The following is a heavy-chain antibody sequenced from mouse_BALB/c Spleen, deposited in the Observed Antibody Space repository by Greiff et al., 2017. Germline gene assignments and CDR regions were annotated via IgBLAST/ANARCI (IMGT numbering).Heavy chain of an antibody. D-gene: IGHD2-10*02. CDR2: ISSGSSTI. Sequence: DVHLVESGGGLVQPGGSRKLSCAASGFTFSSFGMHWVRQAPEKGLEWVAYISSGSSTIYYADTVKGRFTISRDNPKNTLFLQMTSLRSEDTAMYYCARSYGNYGDAMDYWGQGTSVTGSS. V-gene: IGHV5-17*02. CDR1: GFTFSSFG. CDR3: ARSYGNYGDAMDY. J-gene: IGHJ4*01.